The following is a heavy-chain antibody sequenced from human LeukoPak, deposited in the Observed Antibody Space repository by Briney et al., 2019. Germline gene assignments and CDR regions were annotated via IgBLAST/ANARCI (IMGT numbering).Heavy chain of an antibody. D-gene: IGHD3-10*01. CDR2: IIPILGIA. J-gene: IGHJ2*01. CDR3: AKAMYGVYYGSEPEAYFDL. V-gene: IGHV1-69*04. Sequence: ASVKVSCKASGGTFSSYAISWVRQAPGQGLEWMGRIIPILGIANYAQKFQGRVTITADKSTSTAYMELSSLRSEDTAVYYCAKAMYGVYYGSEPEAYFDLWGRGTLVTVSS. CDR1: GGTFSSYA.